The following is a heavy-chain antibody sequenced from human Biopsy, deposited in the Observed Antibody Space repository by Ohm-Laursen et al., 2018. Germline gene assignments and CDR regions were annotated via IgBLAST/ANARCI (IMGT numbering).Heavy chain of an antibody. CDR3: ARAKLEPVYYYYGMDV. D-gene: IGHD1-1*01. Sequence: EASVKVSCKASGYNFPTHYMHWVRQAPGRGLEWMGGFAPENGKTIYAQKFQGRITMTEDTSTDTAYMELSSLRSDDTAVYYCARAKLEPVYYYYGMDVWGQGTTVTVSS. V-gene: IGHV1-24*01. J-gene: IGHJ6*02. CDR1: GYNFPTHY. CDR2: FAPENGKT.